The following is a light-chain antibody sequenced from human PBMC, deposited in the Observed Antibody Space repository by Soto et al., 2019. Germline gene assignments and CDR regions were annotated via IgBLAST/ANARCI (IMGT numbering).Light chain of an antibody. CDR3: QQYNKWPRT. Sequence: EIVMAQSPATLSVSPGERATLSCRASQSVNIHLAWYQQKPGQAPRLLIYGASARATGIPAKFSGSGSGTEFPLTISSLQSEDFAVYYCQQYNKWPRTFGQGTKVEIK. V-gene: IGKV3D-15*01. J-gene: IGKJ1*01. CDR2: GAS. CDR1: QSVNIH.